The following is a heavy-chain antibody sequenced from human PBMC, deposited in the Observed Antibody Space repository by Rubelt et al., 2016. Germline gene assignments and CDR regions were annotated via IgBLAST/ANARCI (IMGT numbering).Heavy chain of an antibody. CDR2: IYYSGST. Sequence: QLQLQESGPGLVKPSETLSLTCTVSGGSISSSSYYWGWIRQPPGKGLEWIGYIYYSGSTYYNPSLKSRVSISVDTSKNQFALKRRSVTAADTAVYYCARGGSSSYYYGMDVWGQGTTVTVSS. CDR1: GGSISSSSYY. V-gene: IGHV4-39*07. J-gene: IGHJ6*02. D-gene: IGHD6-6*01. CDR3: ARGGSSSYYYGMDV.